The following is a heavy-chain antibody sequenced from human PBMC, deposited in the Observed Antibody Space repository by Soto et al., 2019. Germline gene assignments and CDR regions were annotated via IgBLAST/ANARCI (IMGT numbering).Heavy chain of an antibody. J-gene: IGHJ5*02. CDR2: ISSSSSTI. Sequence: EVQLVESGGGLVQPGGSLGLSFAASGFTFGSYRMNWVRQAPGKGLEWVSYISSSSSTIYYANSVKGRFTISRDNAKNSLYLQMNSLRAEDTAVYYCAREALLNWFDPWGQGTLVTVSS. CDR3: AREALLNWFDP. V-gene: IGHV3-48*01. CDR1: GFTFGSYR. D-gene: IGHD2-15*01.